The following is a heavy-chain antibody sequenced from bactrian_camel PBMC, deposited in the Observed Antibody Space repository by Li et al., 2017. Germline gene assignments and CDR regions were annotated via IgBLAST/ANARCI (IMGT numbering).Heavy chain of an antibody. J-gene: IGHJ4*01. CDR3: VAPVFLHVATSHFELGCNSDDRYH. V-gene: IGHV3S63*01. D-gene: IGHD7*01. Sequence: HVQLVESGGGSVLAGGALTLSCTASGFTFDDSDMAWFRQGPGNECILVSVIRHDGTSTYADSVKGRFTISRDNAKNTVWLQMDSLKPEDTGVYYCVAPVFLHVATSHFELGCNSDDRYHWGQGTQVTVS. CDR1: GFTFDDSD. CDR2: VIRHDGTS.